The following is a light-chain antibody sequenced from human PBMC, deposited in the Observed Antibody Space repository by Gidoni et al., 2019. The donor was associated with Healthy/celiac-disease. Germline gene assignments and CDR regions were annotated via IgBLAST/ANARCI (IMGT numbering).Light chain of an antibody. Sequence: YELTQPPSVSVSPGQTARITCSGDALPKQYAYWYQQKPGQAPVLVIYKDSERPSGIPERFSGSSSGTTVTLTISGVQAEDEADYYCQSADSSGTLVVFGGGTKLTVL. CDR1: ALPKQY. CDR3: QSADSSGTLVV. CDR2: KDS. J-gene: IGLJ2*01. V-gene: IGLV3-25*03.